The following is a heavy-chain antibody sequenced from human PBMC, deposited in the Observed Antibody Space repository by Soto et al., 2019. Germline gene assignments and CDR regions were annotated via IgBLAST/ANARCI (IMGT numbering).Heavy chain of an antibody. CDR2: IWYDGSNK. J-gene: IGHJ4*02. Sequence: QVQLVESGGGVVQPGRSLRLSCAASGFTFSSYGMHWVRQAPGKGLEWVAVIWYDGSNKYYADSVKGRFTISRDNSKNTLYLQMNSLRAEDTAVYYCAREDYGDPLEYWGQGTLVTVSS. CDR1: GFTFSSYG. D-gene: IGHD4-17*01. CDR3: AREDYGDPLEY. V-gene: IGHV3-33*01.